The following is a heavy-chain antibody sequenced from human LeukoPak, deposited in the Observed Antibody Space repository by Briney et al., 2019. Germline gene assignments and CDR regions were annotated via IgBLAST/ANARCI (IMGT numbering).Heavy chain of an antibody. Sequence: EPSQTLSLTCTVSGGSISSGDYYWSWIRQPPGKGLEWIGYIYYSGSTYYNPSLKSRVAMSVDTSENQFSLKLSSVTAADTAVYYCARGDSNFDYWGQGTLVTVSS. J-gene: IGHJ4*02. CDR3: ARGDSNFDY. CDR2: IYYSGST. V-gene: IGHV4-30-4*01. D-gene: IGHD4-11*01. CDR1: GGSISSGDYY.